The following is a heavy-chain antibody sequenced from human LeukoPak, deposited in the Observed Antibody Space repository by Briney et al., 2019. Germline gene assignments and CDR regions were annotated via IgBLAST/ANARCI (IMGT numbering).Heavy chain of an antibody. V-gene: IGHV3-74*01. J-gene: IGHJ4*02. Sequence: GGSLRLSCAASGFSFSSYWLDWVRQAAGKGLLWVSRINIDGSRTLYADSVKGRFTISRDNAKNTLYLQMNSLRAEDTGVYYGVRTAGGWGQGTLVTVSS. CDR2: INIDGSRT. CDR3: VRTAGG. CDR1: GFSFSSYW.